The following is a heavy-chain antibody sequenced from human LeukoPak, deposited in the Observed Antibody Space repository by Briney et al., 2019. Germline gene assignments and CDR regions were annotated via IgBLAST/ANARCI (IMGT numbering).Heavy chain of an antibody. CDR1: GSSISSGYY. CDR2: INHSGNT. CDR3: ARVRDDGSGYYSDGFDI. D-gene: IGHD3-22*01. V-gene: IGHV4-38-2*02. Sequence: SATLSLTCTVSGSSISSGYYWTWLRQSPGKGLEWIGEINHSGNTNYNPSLKSRVTISVDTSKNQFSLKLSSVTAADTAVYYCARVRDDGSGYYSDGFDIWGQGTMVTVSS. J-gene: IGHJ3*02.